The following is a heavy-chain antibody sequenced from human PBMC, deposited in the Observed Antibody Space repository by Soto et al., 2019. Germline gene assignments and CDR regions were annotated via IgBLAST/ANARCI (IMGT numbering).Heavy chain of an antibody. CDR3: ARDHGSSLPTEPSIADWGTWRYNWFDP. V-gene: IGHV1-69*13. Sequence: ASVKVSCKASGGTFSSYAISWVRQAPGQGLEWMGGIIPIFGTANYAQKFQGRVTITGDESTSTAYMELSSLRSEDTAVYYCARDHGSSLPTEPSIADWGTWRYNWFDPWGQGTLVTVSS. CDR1: GGTFSSYA. CDR2: IIPIFGTA. J-gene: IGHJ5*02. D-gene: IGHD6-6*01.